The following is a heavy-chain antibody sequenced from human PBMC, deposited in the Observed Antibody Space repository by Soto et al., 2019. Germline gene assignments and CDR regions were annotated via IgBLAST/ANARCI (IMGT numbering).Heavy chain of an antibody. D-gene: IGHD2-15*01. J-gene: IGHJ5*02. CDR3: AGMDEGST. CDR1: GYTLTELS. V-gene: IGHV1-24*01. CDR2: FDPEDGET. Sequence: ASVKVSCKVSGYTLTELSMHWVRQAPGKGLEWMGGFDPEDGETIYAQKLQGRVTMTTDTSTSTAYMELRSLRSDDTAVYYCAGMDEGSTWGQGTLVTVSS.